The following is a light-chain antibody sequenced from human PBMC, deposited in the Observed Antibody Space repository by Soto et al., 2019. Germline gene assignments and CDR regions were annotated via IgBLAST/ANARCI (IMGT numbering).Light chain of an antibody. J-gene: IGLJ2*01. CDR2: SNS. CDR1: SSNIGSNS. V-gene: IGLV1-47*01. Sequence: QSVLTQPPSASGTPGQRVTISCSGSSSNIGSNSVHWYQQLPGTAPKLLIYSNSQRPSGVPERISGSKSGTSASLAISGLRSVDEADYYCAAWDDSLSGVVFGGGTKLTVL. CDR3: AAWDDSLSGVV.